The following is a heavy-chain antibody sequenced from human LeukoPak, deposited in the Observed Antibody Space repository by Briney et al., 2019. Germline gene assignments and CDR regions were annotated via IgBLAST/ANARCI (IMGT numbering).Heavy chain of an antibody. Sequence: ASVKVSCKASGYTFTSYGISWVRQAPGQGLERMGWLSAYNGNTNYAQKLQGRVTMTTDTSTSTASMELRSLRSDDTAVYYCARRGYSYGIYYFDYWGQGTLVTVSS. D-gene: IGHD5-18*01. CDR3: ARRGYSYGIYYFDY. V-gene: IGHV1-18*04. CDR2: LSAYNGNT. CDR1: GYTFTSYG. J-gene: IGHJ4*02.